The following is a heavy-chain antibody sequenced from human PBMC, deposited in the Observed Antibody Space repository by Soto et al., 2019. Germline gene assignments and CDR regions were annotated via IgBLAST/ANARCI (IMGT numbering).Heavy chain of an antibody. CDR3: ARDLKGFYGSDY. D-gene: IGHD3-10*01. J-gene: IGHJ4*02. Sequence: EVQLVESGGGLIQPGGSLRLSCAASEFTFSDYWMHWVRQAPGKGLVWVSRIKYDATTTNYADSVRGRFTNSRDNAKNTVYLQMDSLRADDTGVYYCARDLKGFYGSDYWGQGTLVTVSS. CDR2: IKYDATTT. CDR1: EFTFSDYW. V-gene: IGHV3-74*01.